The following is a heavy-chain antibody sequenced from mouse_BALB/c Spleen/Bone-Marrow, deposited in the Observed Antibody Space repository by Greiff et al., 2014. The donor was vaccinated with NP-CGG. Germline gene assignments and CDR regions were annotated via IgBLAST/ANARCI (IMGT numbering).Heavy chain of an antibody. Sequence: VQLKQSGPELVKPGTSGKMSCKASGYTFTDYYMMWGRQSHGKSLEWIGHINPNTNGTFYNQKFKSKATLTVDKSSSTAYMQLNSLTSEDSAVYYCARSRYFDNWGQGTTLTVSS. D-gene: IGHD3-3*01. V-gene: IGHV1-26*01. CDR2: INPNTNGT. CDR1: GYTFTDYY. CDR3: ARSRYFDN. J-gene: IGHJ2*01.